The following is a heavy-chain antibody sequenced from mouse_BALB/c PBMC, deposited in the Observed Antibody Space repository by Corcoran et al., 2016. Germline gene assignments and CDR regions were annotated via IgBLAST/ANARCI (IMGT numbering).Heavy chain of an antibody. CDR1: GYSITSGYY. CDR3: ASLYYYGYYFDY. Sequence: DVQLQESGPGLVKPSQSLSLTCSVTGYSITSGYYWNWIRQFPGNKLEWMGYISYDGSNNYNPSLKNRISITRDPSKNQFFLKLHSVTTEDTATYYCASLYYYGYYFDYWGQGTTLTVSS. D-gene: IGHD1-1*01. J-gene: IGHJ2*01. V-gene: IGHV3-6*02. CDR2: ISYDGSN.